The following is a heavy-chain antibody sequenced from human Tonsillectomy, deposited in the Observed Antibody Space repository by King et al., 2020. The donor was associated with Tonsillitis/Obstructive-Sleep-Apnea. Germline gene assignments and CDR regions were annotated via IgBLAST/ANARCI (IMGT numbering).Heavy chain of an antibody. V-gene: IGHV1-2*02. Sequence: QLVQSGAEVKKPGASVKVSCKASGYTFTGYYMHWVRQAPGQGLEWMGWINPNSGDTNYAQKFQGRVTMTRDTSISTAYMEVSRLRSDDTAVYYCARDLRGYSYGPDSYSFASGGQEPLVPVSS. D-gene: IGHD5-18*01. J-gene: IGHJ4*02. CDR2: INPNSGDT. CDR1: GYTFTGYY. CDR3: ARDLRGYSYGPDSYSFAS.